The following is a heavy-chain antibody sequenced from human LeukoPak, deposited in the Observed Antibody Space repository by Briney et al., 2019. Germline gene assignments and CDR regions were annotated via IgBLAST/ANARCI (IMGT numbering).Heavy chain of an antibody. J-gene: IGHJ5*02. V-gene: IGHV1-69*04. CDR3: AEESTDNWFDP. CDR2: IIPILGIA. CDR1: GGTFSSYA. Sequence: SVKVSCKASGGTFSSYAISWVRQAPGQGLEWMGRIIPILGIANYAQKFQGRVTITADKSTSTAYMELSSLRSEDTAVYYCAEESTDNWFDPWDQGTLVTVSS. D-gene: IGHD5-24*01.